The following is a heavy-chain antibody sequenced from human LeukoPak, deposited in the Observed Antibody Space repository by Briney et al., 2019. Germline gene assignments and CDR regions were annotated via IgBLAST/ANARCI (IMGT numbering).Heavy chain of an antibody. CDR3: ARHMLGAYNWFDP. CDR1: GGSFSGYY. V-gene: IGHV4-34*01. Sequence: SETVSLICAVYGGSFSGYYWSWIRQPPGKGLEWIGEINHSGSTNYNPSLKSRVTISVDTSKNQFSLKVSSVTAADTAVYYCARHMLGAYNWFDPWGQGTLVTVSS. J-gene: IGHJ5*02. D-gene: IGHD3-10*02. CDR2: INHSGST.